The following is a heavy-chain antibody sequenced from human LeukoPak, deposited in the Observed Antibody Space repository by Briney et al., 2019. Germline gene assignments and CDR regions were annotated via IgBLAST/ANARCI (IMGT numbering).Heavy chain of an antibody. Sequence: SETLSLTCIVSGDSVSRTSYYYWSWIRQPPGKGLEWLGNIYSSGSANYNPSLKSRVTMSVDTSNNQFSLKLSSVTAADTAVYYCARGKEYNDLWGRGTLVTVSS. CDR1: GDSVSRTSYYY. CDR2: IYSSGSA. D-gene: IGHD1-1*01. CDR3: ARGKEYNDL. V-gene: IGHV4-61*01. J-gene: IGHJ2*01.